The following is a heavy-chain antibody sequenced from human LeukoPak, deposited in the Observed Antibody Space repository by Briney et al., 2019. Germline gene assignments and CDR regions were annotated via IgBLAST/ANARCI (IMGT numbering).Heavy chain of an antibody. Sequence: PSETLSLTCTVSGGSISSGDYYWSWIRQPPGKGLEWIGYIYYSGSTYYNPSLKSRVTISVDTSKNQFSLKLSSVTAADTAVYYCARALYGGKPSYYYYGMDVWGQGTTVTVSS. CDR1: GGSISSGDYY. CDR2: IYYSGST. CDR3: ARALYGGKPSYYYYGMDV. J-gene: IGHJ6*02. V-gene: IGHV4-30-4*01. D-gene: IGHD4-23*01.